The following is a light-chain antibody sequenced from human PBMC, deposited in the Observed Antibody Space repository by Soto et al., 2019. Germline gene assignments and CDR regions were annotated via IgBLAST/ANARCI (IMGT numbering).Light chain of an antibody. CDR3: QHYGSSSPYT. CDR1: HTVRNNY. CDR2: DAS. Sequence: LTQNPVTLSPTPGARATLSCRASHTVRNNYLAWYQQKPGQAPRLLIYDASSRATGIPDRFSGSGSGTDFTLTIIRLEPAEFAVYYCQHYGSSSPYTLGHGTKVDIK. V-gene: IGKV3-20*01. J-gene: IGKJ2*01.